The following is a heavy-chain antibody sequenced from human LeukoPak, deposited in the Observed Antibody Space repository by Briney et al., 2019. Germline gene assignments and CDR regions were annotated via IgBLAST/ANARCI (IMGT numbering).Heavy chain of an antibody. Sequence: PGGSLRLSCAASGFTFSSYSMSWVRQAPGKGLEWVSAISGSGGSTYYADSVKGRFTISRDNSKNTLYLQMNSLRAEDTAVYYCAKDPVILGITYYFDYWGQGTLVTVSS. J-gene: IGHJ4*02. V-gene: IGHV3-23*01. CDR2: ISGSGGST. CDR3: AKDPVILGITYYFDY. CDR1: GFTFSSYS. D-gene: IGHD4-11*01.